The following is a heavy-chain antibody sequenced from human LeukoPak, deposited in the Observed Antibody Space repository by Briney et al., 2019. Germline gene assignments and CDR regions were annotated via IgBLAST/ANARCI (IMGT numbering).Heavy chain of an antibody. D-gene: IGHD3-10*01. CDR2: IRSKSYGGAT. V-gene: IGHV3-49*04. CDR3: TRDYYGSPDY. CDR1: GFIFGDYA. Sequence: GGSLRLSCTASGFIFGDYAMSWVRQAPGKGLEWVGFIRSKSYGGATEYAASVKGRFTFSRDDSKSVVYLQMTSLKIEDTAVYYCTRDYYGSPDYWGQGTLVADSS. J-gene: IGHJ4*02.